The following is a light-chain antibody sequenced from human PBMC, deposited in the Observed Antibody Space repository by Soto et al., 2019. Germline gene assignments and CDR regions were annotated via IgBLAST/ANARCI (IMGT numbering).Light chain of an antibody. CDR2: DAS. J-gene: IGKJ1*01. CDR1: QSIRNW. Sequence: DIPMTQSPSTLSASVGDRVTITCRASQSIRNWLAWYQQKPGQAPSLLIYDASKLESGVPSRFSGSGSGTEFTLTISSLQPDDFVTYYCQQYSSYSAFGQGTRVEVK. V-gene: IGKV1-5*01. CDR3: QQYSSYSA.